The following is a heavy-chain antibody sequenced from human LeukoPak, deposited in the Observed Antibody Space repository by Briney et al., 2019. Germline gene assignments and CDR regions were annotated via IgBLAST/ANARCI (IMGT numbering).Heavy chain of an antibody. J-gene: IGHJ4*02. CDR1: GYTFTSFV. D-gene: IGHD2-15*01. CDR3: ARCSGRNCFFSSADY. CDR2: ICAYNGNT. V-gene: IGHV1-18*01. Sequence: ASVKVSCKASGYTFTSFVISWVRQAPGQGLECMGWICAYNGNTNYAQKFQGRVTMTTDTSTSTAYMEMRSLRSDDTAVYYCARCSGRNCFFSSADYWGQGTLVTVSS.